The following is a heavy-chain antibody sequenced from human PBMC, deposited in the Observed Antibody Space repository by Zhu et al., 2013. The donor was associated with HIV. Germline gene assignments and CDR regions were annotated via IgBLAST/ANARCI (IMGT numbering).Heavy chain of an antibody. D-gene: IGHD6-19*01. CDR2: IIPIFGTA. V-gene: IGHV1-69*01. CDR1: GGTFSSYA. Sequence: QVQLVQSGAEVKKPGSSVKVSCKASGGTFSSYAISWVRQAPGQGLEWMGGIIPIFGTANYAQKFQGRVTITADESTSTAYMELSSLRSEDTAVYYCASLGYSSGWYGDDAFDIWAKGQWSPSLQ. J-gene: IGHJ3*02. CDR3: ASLGYSSGWYGDDAFDI.